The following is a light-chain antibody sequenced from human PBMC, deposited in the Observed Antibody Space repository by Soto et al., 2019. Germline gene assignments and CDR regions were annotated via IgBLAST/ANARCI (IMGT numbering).Light chain of an antibody. CDR2: DAS. Sequence: DVQMTQSPSTLSAPVGDTDTITCRASQNVNKWLAWFQQKPGKVPKLLIFDASTLQTGVPSRFGGGGSGTEFTLTISGLQPDDFATYYCQQYNSYSPWTFGPGTKVDIK. V-gene: IGKV1-5*01. CDR1: QNVNKW. J-gene: IGKJ1*01. CDR3: QQYNSYSPWT.